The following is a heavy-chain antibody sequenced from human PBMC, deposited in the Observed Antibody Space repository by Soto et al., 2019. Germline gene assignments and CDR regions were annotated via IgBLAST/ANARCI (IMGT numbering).Heavy chain of an antibody. V-gene: IGHV5-51*01. Sequence: PGESLKISCKGSGYSFTSYWIGWVRQMPGKGLEWMGIIYPGDSDTRYSPSFQGQVTISADKSISTAYLQWSSLKASDTAMYYCARSNGYPPSPIEYYYYGMDVWGQGTTVTSP. CDR1: GYSFTSYW. CDR2: IYPGDSDT. J-gene: IGHJ6*02. D-gene: IGHD5-12*01. CDR3: ARSNGYPPSPIEYYYYGMDV.